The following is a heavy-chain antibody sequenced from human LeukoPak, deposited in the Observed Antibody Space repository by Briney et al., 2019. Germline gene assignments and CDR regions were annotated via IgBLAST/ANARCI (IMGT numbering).Heavy chain of an antibody. CDR3: ASGTYGYGLAY. CDR2: ISSGSSTII. V-gene: IGHV3-48*01. Sequence: GGSLRLSCAASGFTFSSYSMNWVRQAPGKGLEWVSSISSGSSTIIYYADSVKGRFTISRDNAKNSLYLQMNSLRAEDTAVYYCASGTYGYGLAYWGQGTLVTVSS. J-gene: IGHJ4*02. CDR1: GFTFSSYS. D-gene: IGHD5-18*01.